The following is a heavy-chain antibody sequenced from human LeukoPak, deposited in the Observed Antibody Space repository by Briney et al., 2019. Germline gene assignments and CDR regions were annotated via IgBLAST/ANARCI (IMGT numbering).Heavy chain of an antibody. CDR3: ARVHFGASSGYQFDP. Sequence: PSETLSLTCAVYGGSFSGYYWSWLRQPPGKGLEWIGEINHSGSTNYNPSLKSRVTISVDTSKNQFSLKLSSVTAADTAVYYCARVHFGASSGYQFDPWGQGTLVTVSS. CDR2: INHSGST. V-gene: IGHV4-34*01. CDR1: GGSFSGYY. J-gene: IGHJ5*02. D-gene: IGHD3-22*01.